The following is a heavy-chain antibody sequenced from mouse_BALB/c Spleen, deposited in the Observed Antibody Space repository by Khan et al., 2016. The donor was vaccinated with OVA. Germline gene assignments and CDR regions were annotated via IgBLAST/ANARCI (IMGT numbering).Heavy chain of an antibody. V-gene: IGHV5-17*02. CDR1: GFTFSGFG. D-gene: IGHD2-3*01. J-gene: IGHJ2*01. CDR2: ISSGSNTI. CDR3: ARTGYYYFDY. Sequence: EVELVESGGGLVQPGGSRKLSCAASGFTFSGFGMHWVRQAPEKGLEWVAYISSGSNTIYYADTVKGRFTISRDNTKNTLFLQMTSLRSEDTALYFCARTGYYYFDYWGQGTTLTVSS.